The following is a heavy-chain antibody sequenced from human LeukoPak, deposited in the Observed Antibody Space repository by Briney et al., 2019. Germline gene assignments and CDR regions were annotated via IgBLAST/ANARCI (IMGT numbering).Heavy chain of an antibody. CDR1: GFTFSSYA. Sequence: GGSLRLSCAASGFTFSSYAMHWVRQAPGKGLEWVAVISYDGSNKYYADSVKGRFTISGDNSKNTLYLQMNRLRAGGTAVYSGGRGGEIGVVPAEGWFDYWGQGTLVTVSS. CDR2: ISYDGSNK. J-gene: IGHJ4*02. CDR3: GRGGEIGVVPAEGWFDY. D-gene: IGHD2-2*01. V-gene: IGHV3-30*04.